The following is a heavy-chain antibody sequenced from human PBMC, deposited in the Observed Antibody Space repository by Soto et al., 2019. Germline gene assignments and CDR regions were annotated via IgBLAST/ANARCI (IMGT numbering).Heavy chain of an antibody. Sequence: SETLSLTCTVSGGSISSYYWSWIRQPPGKGLEWIGYIYYSGSTNYNPSLKSRVTISVDTSKNQFSLKLSSVTAEDTAVYYCARGSDYDFWSGYYNFDGVLRPPHLDYWGQGTLVTVSS. CDR2: IYYSGST. J-gene: IGHJ4*02. V-gene: IGHV4-59*01. CDR1: GGSISSYY. D-gene: IGHD3-3*01. CDR3: ARGSDYDFWSGYYNFDGVLRPPHLDY.